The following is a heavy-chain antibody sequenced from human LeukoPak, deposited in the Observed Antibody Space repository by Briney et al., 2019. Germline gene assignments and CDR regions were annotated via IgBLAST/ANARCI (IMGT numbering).Heavy chain of an antibody. J-gene: IGHJ4*02. CDR1: EFSVGSNY. D-gene: IGHD6-25*01. V-gene: IGHV3-66*01. CDR2: IYSGGST. CDR3: ARFGRSDNYFHY. Sequence: AGGSLRLSCAASEFSVGSNYMTWVRQAPGKGLEWVSLIYSGGSTYYADSVKGRFTISRDNSKNTLYLQMNSLRAEDTALYYCARFGRSDNYFHYWGQGTLVTVSS.